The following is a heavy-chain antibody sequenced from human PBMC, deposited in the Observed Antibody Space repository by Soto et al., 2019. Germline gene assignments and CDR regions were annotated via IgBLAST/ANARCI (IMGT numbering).Heavy chain of an antibody. CDR1: GYTFTSYA. D-gene: IGHD6-13*01. Sequence: QVQLVQSGAEVKKPGASVKVSCKASGYTFTSYAMHWVRQAPGQRLEWMGWINAGNGNTKYSQKFQGRVTITRDTSASTSYMELSSLRSEDTAVYYWATTGSSWANYFYYWGQGTLFTVSS. V-gene: IGHV1-3*01. J-gene: IGHJ4*02. CDR2: INAGNGNT. CDR3: ATTGSSWANYFYY.